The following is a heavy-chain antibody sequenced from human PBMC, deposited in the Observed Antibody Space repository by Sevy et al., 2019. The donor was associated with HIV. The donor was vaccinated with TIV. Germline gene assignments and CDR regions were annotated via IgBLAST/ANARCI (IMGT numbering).Heavy chain of an antibody. D-gene: IGHD1-7*01. J-gene: IGHJ6*02. CDR3: VRDAGGGTTNSGMDV. CDR2: VYPKCGGT. Sequence: ASVKVSCKASGYTFTGDYLHWVRQAPGQGLEWMGRVYPKCGGTNYAQKFQGRVTMTRDTSISTAYMELSRLRSDDTAVYYCVRDAGGGTTNSGMDVWVQGTTVTVSS. V-gene: IGHV1-2*06. CDR1: GYTFTGDY.